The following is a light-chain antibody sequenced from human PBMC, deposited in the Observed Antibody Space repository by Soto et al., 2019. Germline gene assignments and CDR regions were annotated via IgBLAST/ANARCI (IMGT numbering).Light chain of an antibody. J-gene: IGKJ2*01. CDR1: QSISSY. CDR3: QQSYR. V-gene: IGKV1-39*01. Sequence: DIQMTQSPSSLSASVGDRVTITCRASQSISSYLNWYQQKPGKAPKLLIYAASSLQSGVSSRFSGSGSGTDFTLTISSLQPEDFATYYGQQSYRFGQGTKLEIK. CDR2: AAS.